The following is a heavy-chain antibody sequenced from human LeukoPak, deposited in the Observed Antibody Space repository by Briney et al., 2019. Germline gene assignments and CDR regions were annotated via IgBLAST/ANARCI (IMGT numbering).Heavy chain of an antibody. CDR1: EFTLSSYS. D-gene: IGHD4-11*01. CDR3: ARHPGRNGLFDY. V-gene: IGHV3-21*05. J-gene: IGHJ4*02. Sequence: GGSLRLSCAASEFTLSSYSMNWVRQAPGKGLEWVSYITNSGNYKIYADSVKGRFTISRDNTKSSLYLQMNGLRAEDTAVYYCARHPGRNGLFDYWGQGTLVTVSS. CDR2: ITNSGNYK.